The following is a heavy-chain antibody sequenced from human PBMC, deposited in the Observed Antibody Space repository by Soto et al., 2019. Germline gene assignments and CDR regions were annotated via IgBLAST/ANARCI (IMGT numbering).Heavy chain of an antibody. CDR3: AKAGRIAGAGSHLDY. Sequence: EVQLLESGGGLVQPGGSLRHSCAASGFTFSSSAMSWVRQAPGKGLEWVSAVSGTGGSTNNADSVKGRFTIYRDNSKNSLYLQMKGLRAGDTAVYYCAKAGRIAGAGSHLDYWGQGTLVTVSS. CDR2: VSGTGGST. D-gene: IGHD6-19*01. CDR1: GFTFSSSA. V-gene: IGHV3-23*01. J-gene: IGHJ4*02.